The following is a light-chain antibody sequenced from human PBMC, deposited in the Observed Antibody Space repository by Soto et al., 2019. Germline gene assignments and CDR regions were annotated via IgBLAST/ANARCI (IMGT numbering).Light chain of an antibody. V-gene: IGKV3-20*01. CDR1: QSVSSSY. Sequence: EIVLTQSPGTLSLSPGERATLSCRASQSVSSSYLAWYQQKPGQAPRLLTYAASSRATGIPDRFSGSGSGTDFTLTISRLEPEDFAVYYCQQYGSSPGFTFGPGTKVDI. CDR3: QQYGSSPGFT. J-gene: IGKJ3*01. CDR2: AAS.